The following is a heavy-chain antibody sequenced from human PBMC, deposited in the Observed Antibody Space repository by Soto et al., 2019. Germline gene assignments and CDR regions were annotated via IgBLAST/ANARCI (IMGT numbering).Heavy chain of an antibody. J-gene: IGHJ4*02. Sequence: GGSLRLSCAASGFTFSSYAMSWVRQAPGKGLEWVSAISGSGGSTYYADSVKGRFTISRDNSKNTLYLQMNSLRAEDTAVYYCARSGYSYGTFDYWGQGTLVTVSS. CDR2: ISGSGGST. CDR3: ARSGYSYGTFDY. D-gene: IGHD5-18*01. CDR1: GFTFSSYA. V-gene: IGHV3-23*01.